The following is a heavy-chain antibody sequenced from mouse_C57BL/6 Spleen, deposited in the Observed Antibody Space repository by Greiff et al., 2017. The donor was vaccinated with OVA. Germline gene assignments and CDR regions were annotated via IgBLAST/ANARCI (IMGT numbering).Heavy chain of an antibody. V-gene: IGHV5-16*01. Sequence: EVHLVESEGGLVQPGSSMKLSCTASGFTFSDYYMAWVRQVPEKGLEWVANINYDGSSTYYLDSLKSRFIISRDNAKNILYLQMSSLKSEDTATYYCARGSLIWPYAMDYWGQGTSVTVSS. J-gene: IGHJ4*01. CDR2: INYDGSST. D-gene: IGHD6-2*01. CDR3: ARGSLIWPYAMDY. CDR1: GFTFSDYY.